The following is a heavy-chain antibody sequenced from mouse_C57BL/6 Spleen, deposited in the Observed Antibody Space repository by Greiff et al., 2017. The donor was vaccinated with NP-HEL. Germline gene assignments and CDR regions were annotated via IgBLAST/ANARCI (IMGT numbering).Heavy chain of an antibody. J-gene: IGHJ4*01. Sequence: VQLQQPGAELVKPGASVKLSCKASGYTFTSYWMQWVKQRPGQGLEWIGEIDPSDSYTNYTQKFKGKATLTVDTSSSTAYMQLSSLTSEDSAVYYCASVDYWGQGTSVTVSS. CDR1: GYTFTSYW. V-gene: IGHV1-50*01. CDR2: IDPSDSYT. CDR3: ASVDY.